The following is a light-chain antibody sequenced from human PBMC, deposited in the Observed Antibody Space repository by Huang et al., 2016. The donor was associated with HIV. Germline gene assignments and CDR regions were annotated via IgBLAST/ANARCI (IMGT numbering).Light chain of an antibody. Sequence: EIVLTQSPVTLSLSPGKRATFSCRASQNIGTYLAWYQHKPGQAPRLLVYDASMRATGIPARFSVSGSGTDFTLTINSLDPEDFAVYYCQQRSNWPLTFGGGTKVEIK. CDR3: QQRSNWPLT. J-gene: IGKJ4*01. V-gene: IGKV3-11*01. CDR1: QNIGTY. CDR2: DAS.